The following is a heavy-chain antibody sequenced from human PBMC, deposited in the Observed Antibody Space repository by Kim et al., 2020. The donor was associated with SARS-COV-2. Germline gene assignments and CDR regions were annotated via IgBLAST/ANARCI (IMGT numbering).Heavy chain of an antibody. D-gene: IGHD5-12*01. Sequence: DDSADYTESVQSRFTVSRDSASNTLYLQMNSRRVEGTAVYYCVKGAWLDYWGPGTLVTVSS. V-gene: IGHV3-23*01. CDR3: VKGAWLDY. CDR2: DDSA. J-gene: IGHJ4*02.